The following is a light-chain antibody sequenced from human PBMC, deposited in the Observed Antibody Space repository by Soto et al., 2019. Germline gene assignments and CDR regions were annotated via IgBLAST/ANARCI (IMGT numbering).Light chain of an antibody. CDR3: SSYAGSNNPYV. CDR1: SSDVGGYNY. V-gene: IGLV2-8*01. Sequence: SVLTQPPSASGSPGQSVTLSCTGTSSDVGGYNYVSWYQQHPGKAPKLMIYEVSKRPSGVPDRFSGSKSGNTASLTVSGLQAEDEADYYCSSYAGSNNPYVFGTGTKLTVL. J-gene: IGLJ1*01. CDR2: EVS.